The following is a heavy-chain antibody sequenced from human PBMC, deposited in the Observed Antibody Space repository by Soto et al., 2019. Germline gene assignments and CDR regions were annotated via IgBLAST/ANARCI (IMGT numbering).Heavy chain of an antibody. V-gene: IGHV4-59*02. CDR3: ARDQGYMDV. CDR1: GGSVTSTYY. J-gene: IGHJ6*03. CDR2: VYYTGST. Sequence: SETLSLTCTVSGGSVTSTYYWTWIRQPPGKGLEWIGYVYYTGSTKYNPSLESRVTISVDTSKNQFSLKLSSVTAADTAVYYWARDQGYMDVWGKGTTVTVSS.